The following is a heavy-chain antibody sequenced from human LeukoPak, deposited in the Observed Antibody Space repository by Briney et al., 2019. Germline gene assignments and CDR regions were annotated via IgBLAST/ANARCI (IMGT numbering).Heavy chain of an antibody. J-gene: IGHJ4*02. Sequence: PSETLSLTCTVSGGSISSSSYYWGWIRQPPGKGLEWIGSIYYSGSTYYNPSLKSRVTISVDTSKNQFSLKLSSVTAADTAVFCCARLGVFYDYVWGSYRYFDYWGQGTLVTVSS. V-gene: IGHV4-39*01. CDR1: GGSISSSSYY. CDR2: IYYSGST. D-gene: IGHD3-16*02. CDR3: ARLGVFYDYVWGSYRYFDY.